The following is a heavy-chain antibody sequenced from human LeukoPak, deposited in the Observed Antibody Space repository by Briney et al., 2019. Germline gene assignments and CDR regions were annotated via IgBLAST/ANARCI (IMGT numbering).Heavy chain of an antibody. Sequence: GGSLRLSCSASGFTFSSYSMSWIRQAPGKGLEWVSYISSSGSTIYYADSVKGRFTISRDNAKNSLYLQMNSLRAEDTAVYYCARGRPYYYDSSGYYHDYWGQGTLVTVSS. CDR1: GFTFSSYS. J-gene: IGHJ4*02. V-gene: IGHV3-48*04. CDR2: ISSSGSTI. CDR3: ARGRPYYYDSSGYYHDY. D-gene: IGHD3-22*01.